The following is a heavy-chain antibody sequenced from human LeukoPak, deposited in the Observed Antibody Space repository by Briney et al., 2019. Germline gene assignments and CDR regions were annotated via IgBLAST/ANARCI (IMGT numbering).Heavy chain of an antibody. D-gene: IGHD6-13*01. V-gene: IGHV3-7*01. CDR1: GLTFSSYW. J-gene: IGHJ4*02. CDR2: INQDGSEK. CDR3: ARGGTYSGSWYYFDY. Sequence: GGSLRLSCAASGLTFSSYWMSWVRQAPGKGLEWVANINQDGSEKYYVDSMKGRFTISRDNAKNSLFLQMNSLRAEDTAIYYCARGGTYSGSWYYFDYWGQGTLVTVSS.